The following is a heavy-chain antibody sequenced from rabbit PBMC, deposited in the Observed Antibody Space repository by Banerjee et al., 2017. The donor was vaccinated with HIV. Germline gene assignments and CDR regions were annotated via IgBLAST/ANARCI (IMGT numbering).Heavy chain of an antibody. D-gene: IGHD4-1*01. Sequence: QEQLVESGGGLVQPGGSLTLSCKASGFSLSNKAVMCWVRQAPGKGLEWIACINAVTGKAVYASWAKGRFTFSKTTSTTVTLQMTSLTAADTATYFCARDLPGVIGWNFGWWGQGTLVTVS. CDR1: GFSLSNKAV. V-gene: IGHV1S45*01. CDR3: ARDLPGVIGWNFGW. CDR2: INAVTGKA. J-gene: IGHJ3*01.